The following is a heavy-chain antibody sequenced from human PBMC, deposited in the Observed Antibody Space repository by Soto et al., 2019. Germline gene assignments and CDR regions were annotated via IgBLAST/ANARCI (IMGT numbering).Heavy chain of an antibody. D-gene: IGHD5-18*01. Sequence: SETLSLTCSVSGDSISDYYWSWIRQSPGRGLEWIAYIDNSGTSNYKASLKGRVSMSVDTSKNQFSLELTSVTAADSAVYYCARVAKGSLWFPYFDHWGRGTLVTVSS. CDR3: ARVAKGSLWFPYFDH. J-gene: IGHJ4*02. V-gene: IGHV4-59*01. CDR2: IDNSGTS. CDR1: GDSISDYY.